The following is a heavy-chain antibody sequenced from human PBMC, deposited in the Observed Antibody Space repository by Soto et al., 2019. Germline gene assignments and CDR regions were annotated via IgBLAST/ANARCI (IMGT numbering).Heavy chain of an antibody. CDR1: GFTLSDYS. CDR2: ILYDGSDK. Sequence: GGSLRLSCAASGFTLSDYSMHWVRQAPGKGLEWVALILYDGSDKYYADSVKGRFTISRDLSKNTLYLQMNGPRVDDTAVYYCAKDMTPRAPRPDRWGQGTLVTVSS. V-gene: IGHV3-30*18. D-gene: IGHD3-16*01. J-gene: IGHJ5*02. CDR3: AKDMTPRAPRPDR.